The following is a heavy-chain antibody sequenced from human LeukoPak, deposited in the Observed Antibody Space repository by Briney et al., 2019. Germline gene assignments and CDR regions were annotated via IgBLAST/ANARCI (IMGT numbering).Heavy chain of an antibody. D-gene: IGHD6-13*01. Sequence: SETLSLTCTVSGGSISSGSYYWSWIRQPAGKGLEWIGRIYTSGSTNYNPSLKSRVTISVDTSKNQFSLKLSSVTAADTAAYYCARDLTLRIAAAGTSWWFDPWGQGTLVTVSS. V-gene: IGHV4-61*02. J-gene: IGHJ5*02. CDR1: GGSISSGSYY. CDR3: ARDLTLRIAAAGTSWWFDP. CDR2: IYTSGST.